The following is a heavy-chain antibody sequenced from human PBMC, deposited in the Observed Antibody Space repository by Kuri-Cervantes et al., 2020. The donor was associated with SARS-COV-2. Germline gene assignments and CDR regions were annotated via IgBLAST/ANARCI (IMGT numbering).Heavy chain of an antibody. CDR2: ISYDGSNK. V-gene: IGHV3-30-3*01. J-gene: IGHJ5*02. Sequence: GESLKISCAASGFTFSSYAMHWVRQAPGKGLEWVAVISYDGSNKYYADSVKGRFTISRDNSKNTLYLQMYSLRAEDTAVYYCARDRGVDYCSSTSCPSGPFGPFDPWGQGTLVTVSS. D-gene: IGHD2-2*01. CDR1: GFTFSSYA. CDR3: ARDRGVDYCSSTSCPSGPFGPFDP.